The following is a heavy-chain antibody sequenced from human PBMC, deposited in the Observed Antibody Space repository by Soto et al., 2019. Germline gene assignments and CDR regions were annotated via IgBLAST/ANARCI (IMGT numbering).Heavy chain of an antibody. J-gene: IGHJ2*01. CDR2: IYDSGSP. Sequence: SETLSLTCTISGGSISVYYWSWIRQTPGQALEWIGYIYDSGSPYYNPSLRSRVIISADTSKNQISLKLTSATAADTAVYYCARGVGSSPPRYWGRGTLVTVSS. D-gene: IGHD1-26*01. CDR1: GGSISVYY. V-gene: IGHV4-59*01. CDR3: ARGVGSSPPRY.